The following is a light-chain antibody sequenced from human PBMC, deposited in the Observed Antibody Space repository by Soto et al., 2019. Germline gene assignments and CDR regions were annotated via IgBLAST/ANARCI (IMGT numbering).Light chain of an antibody. CDR1: QTISNW. V-gene: IGKV1-5*03. J-gene: IGKJ1*01. Sequence: DIQMTQSPSTLSASVGDTVTITCRASQTISNWLAWYQQKPGKAPKLLIYKASSLQSGVPSRFSGIGSGTEFTLTICSLQPDDFAPYYCQQYYFYSRTFGQGTKVEIK. CDR3: QQYYFYSRT. CDR2: KAS.